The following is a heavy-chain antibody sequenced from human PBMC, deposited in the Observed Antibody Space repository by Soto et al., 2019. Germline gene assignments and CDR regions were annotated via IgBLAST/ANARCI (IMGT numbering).Heavy chain of an antibody. J-gene: IGHJ2*01. V-gene: IGHV3-33*01. CDR1: GFTFSSYG. D-gene: IGHD3-10*01. Sequence: QVQLVESGGGVVQPGRSLRLSCAASGFTFSSYGMHWVRQAPGKGLEWVAVIWYDGSNKYYADSVKGRFTISRDNSKNTLYLQMNSLRAEDTAVYYCARDGGIIMVRGVIASDHWYFDLWGRGTLVTVSS. CDR2: IWYDGSNK. CDR3: ARDGGIIMVRGVIASDHWYFDL.